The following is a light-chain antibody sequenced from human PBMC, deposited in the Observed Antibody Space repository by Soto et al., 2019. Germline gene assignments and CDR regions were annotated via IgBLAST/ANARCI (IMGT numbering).Light chain of an antibody. CDR3: QQSYSTPPYT. CDR2: AAY. J-gene: IGKJ2*01. CDR1: QYINNY. Sequence: DIQMTQSPSSLSTSVGDRVTITCRASQYINNYLNWYQQKPGEAPKLLIFAAYNLQSGVPSRFRGSGSGTHFTLTISSLQPEDFATYYCQQSYSTPPYTFGQGTKLDMK. V-gene: IGKV1-39*01.